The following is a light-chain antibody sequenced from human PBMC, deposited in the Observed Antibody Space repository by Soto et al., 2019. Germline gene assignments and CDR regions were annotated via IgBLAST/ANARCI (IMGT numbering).Light chain of an antibody. CDR2: GAS. J-gene: IGKJ2*01. CDR3: QQYGSAPYT. V-gene: IGKV3-20*01. CDR1: QSLNSGY. Sequence: IVLTQSPGTLSLSPGEGASVSCRASQSLNSGYLAWYQQKPGQAPRLLIYGASSRATGIPDRFSDSRSGTNFTLTISRPEPEDFAVYFCQQYGSAPYTFGQGTKLEIK.